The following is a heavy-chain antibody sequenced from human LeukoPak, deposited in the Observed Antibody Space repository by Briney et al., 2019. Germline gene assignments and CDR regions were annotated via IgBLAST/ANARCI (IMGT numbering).Heavy chain of an antibody. J-gene: IGHJ4*02. CDR1: GFTFSDYA. CDR3: AKDREYDDSCDYSG. D-gene: IGHD3-22*01. Sequence: GGSLRLSCAASGFTFSDYAMHWVRQAPGKGLEWVAVISKDGSDKYYPGSVRGRFTISRDNSKNTIYLQMDSLRAEDTAIYYCAKDREYDDSCDYSGWGQGTLVTVSS. CDR2: ISKDGSDK. V-gene: IGHV3-30-3*01.